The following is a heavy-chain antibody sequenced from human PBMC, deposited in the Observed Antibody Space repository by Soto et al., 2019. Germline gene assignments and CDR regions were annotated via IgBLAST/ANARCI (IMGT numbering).Heavy chain of an antibody. Sequence: QVQLVQSGAEVKKPGASVKVSCKASGYTFTSYAMHWVRQAPGQRLEWMGWITAGNGNTKYSQKFQGRVTITRDTSASTAYMELSSLRSEDTAVYYCARSIRLGGDYWGQGTLVTVSS. CDR2: ITAGNGNT. J-gene: IGHJ4*02. CDR1: GYTFTSYA. D-gene: IGHD3-16*01. V-gene: IGHV1-3*01. CDR3: ARSIRLGGDY.